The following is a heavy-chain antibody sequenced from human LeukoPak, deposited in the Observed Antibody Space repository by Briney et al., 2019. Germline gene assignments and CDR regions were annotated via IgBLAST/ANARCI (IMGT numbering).Heavy chain of an antibody. CDR1: GFTFSSYG. D-gene: IGHD5-24*01. J-gene: IGHJ4*02. CDR3: AKNGKMATFEAHDY. CDR2: IRYDGSNK. Sequence: GGSLRLSCAASGFTFSSYGMHWVRQAPGKGLEWVAFIRYDGSNKYYADSVKGRFTISRDNSKNTLYLQMNSLRAEDTAVYYCAKNGKMATFEAHDYWGQGTLVTVSS. V-gene: IGHV3-30*02.